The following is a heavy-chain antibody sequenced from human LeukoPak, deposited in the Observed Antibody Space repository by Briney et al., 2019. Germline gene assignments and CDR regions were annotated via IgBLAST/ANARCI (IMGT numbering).Heavy chain of an antibody. J-gene: IGHJ4*02. CDR1: GFTFSSYA. CDR3: GKGITIFGVVTNFDY. Sequence: GGSLRLSCAASGFTFSSYAMSWVRQAPGKGLEWVSVISGSGGSTYYADSVKGRFTISRDNSKNTLYLQMNSLRAEDTAVYYCGKGITIFGVVTNFDYWGQGTLVTVSS. D-gene: IGHD3-3*01. V-gene: IGHV3-23*01. CDR2: ISGSGGST.